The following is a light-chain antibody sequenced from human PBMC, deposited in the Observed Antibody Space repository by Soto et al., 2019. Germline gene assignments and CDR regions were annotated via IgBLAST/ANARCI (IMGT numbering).Light chain of an antibody. V-gene: IGKV3-20*01. CDR1: QSVSGTY. CDR3: QQYGSSLVT. J-gene: IGKJ1*01. Sequence: IVLTQSPGTLSLSPGERATLSCRASQSVSGTYLAWYQQKPGQAPRLLIYGASSRATGIPDRFSGSGSGTDFTLTISRLEPEDFAVYFCQQYGSSLVTFGQGTKVDIK. CDR2: GAS.